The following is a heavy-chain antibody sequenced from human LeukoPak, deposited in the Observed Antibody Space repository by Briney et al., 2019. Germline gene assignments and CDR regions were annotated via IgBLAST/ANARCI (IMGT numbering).Heavy chain of an antibody. CDR1: GYTFTSYG. CDR3: ARSYSYGQSNWFGP. CDR2: ISAYNGNT. J-gene: IGHJ5*02. D-gene: IGHD5-18*01. Sequence: ASVTVSCKASGYTFTSYGISWVRQAPGQGLEWMGWISAYNGNTNYAQKLQGRVTMTTDTSTSTAYMELRSLRSDDTAVYFCARSYSYGQSNWFGPWGQGTLVTVSS. V-gene: IGHV1-18*01.